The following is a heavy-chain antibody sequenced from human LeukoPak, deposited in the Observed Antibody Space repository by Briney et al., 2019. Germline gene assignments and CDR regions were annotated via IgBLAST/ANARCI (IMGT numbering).Heavy chain of an antibody. J-gene: IGHJ6*03. Sequence: PGGSLRLSCAASGFTFSDYYMSWIRQAPGKGLEWVSYISSSGSTIYYADSVKGRFTVSRDNAKNSLYLQMNSLRAEDTAVYYCASCGATWYYYMDVWGKGTTVTVSS. D-gene: IGHD1-26*01. CDR3: ASCGATWYYYMDV. CDR1: GFTFSDYY. V-gene: IGHV3-11*01. CDR2: ISSSGSTI.